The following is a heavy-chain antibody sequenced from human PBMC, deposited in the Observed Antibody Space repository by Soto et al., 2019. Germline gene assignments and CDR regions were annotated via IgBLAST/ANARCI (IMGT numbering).Heavy chain of an antibody. J-gene: IGHJ3*02. CDR3: AAHLYCGNDCYQAALNT. Sequence: QLVESGGGVVQPGRSLRLTCAGSGFTFSLFAMHWVRQAPGKGLEWVTVISYDGSNIYYADSVMGRFTISRDNSKNTVYLQMNSLRSEDTAVYYCAAHLYCGNDCYQAALNTWGHGTVVTVSS. CDR2: ISYDGSNI. CDR1: GFTFSLFA. V-gene: IGHV3-30-3*01. D-gene: IGHD2-21*02.